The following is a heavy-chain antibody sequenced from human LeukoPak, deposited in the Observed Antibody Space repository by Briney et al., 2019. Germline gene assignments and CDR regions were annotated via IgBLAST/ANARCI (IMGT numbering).Heavy chain of an antibody. CDR1: GGTFSSYA. Sequence: EASVKVSCKASGGTFSSYAISWVRQAPGQGLEWMGGIIPIFGTANYAQKFQGRVTITADESTSTAYMELSSLRSEDTGVYYCARDLTMVRGVIRRGAFDIWGQGTMVTVSS. CDR2: IIPIFGTA. CDR3: ARDLTMVRGVIRRGAFDI. D-gene: IGHD3-10*01. J-gene: IGHJ3*02. V-gene: IGHV1-69*13.